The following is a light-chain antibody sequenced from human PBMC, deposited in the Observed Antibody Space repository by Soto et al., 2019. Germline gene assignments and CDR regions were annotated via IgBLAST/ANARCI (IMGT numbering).Light chain of an antibody. Sequence: DIQMTQSPSSVSASVGDRVTITCRASQGISSSLAWYQQEPGKAPKLLIYATSSLQSGVPSRFSGSGSGTDFTLTISSLQPEDFATYYCQQANNFPGTFGQGTKVEIK. CDR2: ATS. CDR3: QQANNFPGT. V-gene: IGKV1-12*01. CDR1: QGISSS. J-gene: IGKJ1*01.